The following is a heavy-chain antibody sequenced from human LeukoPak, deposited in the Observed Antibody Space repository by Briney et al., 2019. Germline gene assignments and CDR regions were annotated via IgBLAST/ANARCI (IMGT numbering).Heavy chain of an antibody. D-gene: IGHD3-10*02. CDR3: AELGITMIGGV. CDR2: ISYDGSNK. V-gene: IGHV3-30*04. Sequence: GGSLRLSCAASGFTFSSYAMHWVRQAPGKGLEWVAVISYDGSNKYYADSVKGRFTISRDNSKSTLYLQMNSLRAEDTAVYYCAELGITMIGGVWGKGTTVTISS. CDR1: GFTFSSYA. J-gene: IGHJ6*04.